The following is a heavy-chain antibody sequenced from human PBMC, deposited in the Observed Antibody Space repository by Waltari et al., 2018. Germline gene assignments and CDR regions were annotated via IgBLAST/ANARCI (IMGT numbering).Heavy chain of an antibody. J-gene: IGHJ4*02. CDR1: GLIFSNYA. D-gene: IGHD6-19*01. CDR3: ANYGSGWLFPFY. V-gene: IGHV3-23*01. CDR2: ISSIGGST. Sequence: EVQLLQSGGGLVQPGGSLRLSCAASGLIFSNYAMTWVRQAPGKGLEWVSTISSIGGSTYYADSVRGRFTISRDSSKNILYLQMNSLKDEDTAVYYCANYGSGWLFPFYWGQGTLVTVSS.